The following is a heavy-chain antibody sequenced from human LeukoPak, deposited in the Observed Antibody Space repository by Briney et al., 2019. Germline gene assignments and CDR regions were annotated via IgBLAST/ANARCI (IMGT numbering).Heavy chain of an antibody. V-gene: IGHV4-39*07. CDR2: IYYSGST. CDR3: ARDLPKGGIVPPGFFDY. D-gene: IGHD1-26*01. CDR1: GGSISSSSYY. J-gene: IGHJ4*02. Sequence: SETLSLTCTVSGGSISSSSYYWGWIRQPPGKGLEWIGSIYYSGSTYYNPSLKSRVTISVDTSKNQFSLKLSSVTAADTAVYYCARDLPKGGIVPPGFFDYWGQGTLVTVSS.